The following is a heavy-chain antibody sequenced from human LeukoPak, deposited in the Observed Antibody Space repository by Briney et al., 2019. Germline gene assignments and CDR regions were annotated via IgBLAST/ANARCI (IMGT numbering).Heavy chain of an antibody. J-gene: IGHJ4*02. CDR2: ISYDGSNK. D-gene: IGHD1-26*01. Sequence: PGGSLRLPCAASGFTFSSYAMHWVRQAPGKGLEWVAVISYDGSNKYYADSVKGRFTISRDNSKNTLYLQMNSLRAEDTAVYYCARDHSLWGAHYSFDYWGQGTLVTVSS. V-gene: IGHV3-30-3*01. CDR1: GFTFSSYA. CDR3: ARDHSLWGAHYSFDY.